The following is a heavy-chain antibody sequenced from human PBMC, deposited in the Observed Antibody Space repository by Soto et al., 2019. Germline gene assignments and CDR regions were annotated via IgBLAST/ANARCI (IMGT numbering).Heavy chain of an antibody. CDR1: GFTFSSYA. CDR2: ISGSGGST. Sequence: EVQLLESGGGLVQPGGSLRLSCAASGFTFSSYAMSWVRQAPGKGLEWVSAISGSGGSTYYADSVKGRFTISRDNPKNSLYLQMNRLRAEDTAVYYCAKAHVLRFLEWLPFDYWGQGTLVTVSS. CDR3: AKAHVLRFLEWLPFDY. J-gene: IGHJ4*02. V-gene: IGHV3-23*01. D-gene: IGHD3-3*01.